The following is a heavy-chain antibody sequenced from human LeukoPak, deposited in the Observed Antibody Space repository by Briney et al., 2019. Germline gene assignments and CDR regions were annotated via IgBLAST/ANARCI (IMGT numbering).Heavy chain of an antibody. CDR1: GFTFSTYD. J-gene: IGHJ4*02. Sequence: GGSLRLSCSAYGFTFSTYDMHWVRQVTGKGLEWVSAINTVGDTYYVDTVKGRFTISRENAENSLYLQMNSLRAGDTAVYHCARVRVGSGWNEIDYWGQGTLVTVSS. D-gene: IGHD6-19*01. CDR3: ARVRVGSGWNEIDY. V-gene: IGHV3-13*01. CDR2: INTVGDT.